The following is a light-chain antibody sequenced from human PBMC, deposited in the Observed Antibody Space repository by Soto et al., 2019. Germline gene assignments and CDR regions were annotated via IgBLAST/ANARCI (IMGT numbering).Light chain of an antibody. V-gene: IGLV3-9*01. CDR3: QVWDSTTVV. CDR1: NVGSKN. Sequence: SYELTQPLSVSVALGQTARITCAGNNVGSKNVYWYQQKPGQAPVLVIYRDRNRPSGIPERLSGSNSGNTATLTISGAQAGDEADYYCQVWDSTTVVFGGGTKLT. CDR2: RDR. J-gene: IGLJ3*02.